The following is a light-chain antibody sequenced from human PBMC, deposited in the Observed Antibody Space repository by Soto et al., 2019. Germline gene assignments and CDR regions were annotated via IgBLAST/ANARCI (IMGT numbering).Light chain of an antibody. CDR1: QSISNS. CDR3: QQTFSPPYT. V-gene: IGKV1-39*01. J-gene: IGKJ2*01. Sequence: DIQMTQPLSSLSASVGDRVTITCRASQSISNSLSWYQQKPGKAPNFLIYVASTLQSGVPSRFSGSGSGTDFTLTISSLQPEDVATYYCQQTFSPPYTFGQGTKVEIK. CDR2: VAS.